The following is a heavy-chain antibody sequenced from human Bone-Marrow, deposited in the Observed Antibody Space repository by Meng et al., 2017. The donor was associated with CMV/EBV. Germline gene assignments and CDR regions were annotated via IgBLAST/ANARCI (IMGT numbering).Heavy chain of an antibody. CDR3: ARVTGAGWLRFPDV. CDR1: GFTFSSYS. CDR2: ISSSSSTI. V-gene: IGHV3-48*04. D-gene: IGHD5-12*01. J-gene: IGHJ6*02. Sequence: GESLKISCAASGFTFSSYSMNWVRQAPGKGLEWVSYISSSSSTIYYADSVKGRFTISRDNAKNSLYLQMNSLRAEDTAVYYCARVTGAGWLRFPDVWGQGTTVTVSS.